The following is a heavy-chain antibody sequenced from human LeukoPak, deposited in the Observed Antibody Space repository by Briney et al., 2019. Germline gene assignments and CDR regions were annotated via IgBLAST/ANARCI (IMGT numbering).Heavy chain of an antibody. Sequence: GASVKVSCKASGGTFSSYAISWVRQAPGQGLEWMGRIIPILGIANYAQKFQGRVTMTRNTSISTAYMELSSLRSEDTAVYYCARRGYSYGYYYYYFMDVWGQGTTVTVSS. CDR1: GGTFSSYA. D-gene: IGHD5-18*01. V-gene: IGHV1-69*04. J-gene: IGHJ6*02. CDR2: IIPILGIA. CDR3: ARRGYSYGYYYYYFMDV.